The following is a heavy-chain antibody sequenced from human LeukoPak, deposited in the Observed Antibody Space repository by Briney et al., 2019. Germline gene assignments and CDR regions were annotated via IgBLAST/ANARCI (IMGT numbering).Heavy chain of an antibody. CDR2: IYTSGST. CDR1: GGSISSGSYY. V-gene: IGHV4-61*02. J-gene: IGHJ5*02. CDR3: AGEYSSGWYWFDP. D-gene: IGHD6-19*01. Sequence: PSQTLSLTCTVSGGSISSGSYYWRWIRQPAGKGLEWIGRIYTSGSTNYNPSLKSRVTISVDTSKNQFSLKLSSVTAADTAVYYCAGEYSSGWYWFDPWGQGTLVTVSS.